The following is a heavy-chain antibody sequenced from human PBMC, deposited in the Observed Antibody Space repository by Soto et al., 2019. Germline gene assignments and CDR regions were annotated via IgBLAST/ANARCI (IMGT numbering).Heavy chain of an antibody. J-gene: IGHJ5*02. CDR1: GYTFTSYD. D-gene: IGHD6-13*01. CDR3: ARGRVVRVAAAGTRGWFDP. V-gene: IGHV1-8*01. CDR2: MNPNSGNT. Sequence: QVQLVQSGAEVKKPGASVKVSCKASGYTFTSYDINWVRQATGQGLEWMGWMNPNSGNTGYAQKFQGRVTMTRNTSRSTAYMELSSLRSEDTAVYYCARGRVVRVAAAGTRGWFDPWCQGTLVTVSS.